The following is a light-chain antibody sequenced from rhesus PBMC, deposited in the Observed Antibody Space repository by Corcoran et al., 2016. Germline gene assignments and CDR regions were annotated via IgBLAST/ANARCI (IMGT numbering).Light chain of an antibody. Sequence: DIQMTQSPSSLSASVGDKGTITCRASLGISSRSAWYQQKPGNAPKLLIYKASSLQSGVPSRVSGSGSCTDFTLTVSSLQRDDFATYCCQQYNSSPYSFGPGTKVEIK. CDR1: LGISSR. CDR3: QQYNSSPYS. J-gene: IGKJ2*01. CDR2: KAS. V-gene: IGKV1-21*01.